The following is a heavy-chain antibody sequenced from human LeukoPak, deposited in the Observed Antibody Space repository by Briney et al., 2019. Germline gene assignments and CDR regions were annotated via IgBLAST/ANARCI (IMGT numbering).Heavy chain of an antibody. J-gene: IGHJ4*02. Sequence: GGSLRLSCSASGFTFSSYAMYWVRQAPGKGLEYVSAITSNGGSAYYADSVKGRFTISRDNSRNTLYLQMSSLRADDTAVYYCVGFRATAGLYWGQGTLVAVSS. CDR2: ITSNGGSA. CDR1: GFTFSSYA. D-gene: IGHD6-13*01. CDR3: VGFRATAGLY. V-gene: IGHV3-64D*06.